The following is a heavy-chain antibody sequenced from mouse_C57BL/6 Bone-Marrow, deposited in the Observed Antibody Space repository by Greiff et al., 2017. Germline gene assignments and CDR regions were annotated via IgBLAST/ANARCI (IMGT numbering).Heavy chain of an antibody. CDR2: IHPNSGST. CDR3: ATILYYFDY. Sequence: QVQLQQSGAELVKPGASVKLSCKASGYPFTSYWMPWVKQRPGQGLEWIGMIHPNSGSTNYNEKFKSKATLTVDKSSSTAYMQLSSLTSEDSAVYYCATILYYFDYWGQGTTLTVSS. J-gene: IGHJ2*01. CDR1: GYPFTSYW. V-gene: IGHV1-64*01.